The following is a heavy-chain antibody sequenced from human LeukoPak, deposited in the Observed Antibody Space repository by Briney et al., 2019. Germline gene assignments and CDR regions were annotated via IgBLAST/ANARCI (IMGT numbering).Heavy chain of an antibody. V-gene: IGHV3-53*01. J-gene: IGHJ4*02. CDR2: FYSDGST. CDR3: ASATYYYDSSGYRDFYFDD. D-gene: IGHD3-22*01. CDR1: GFTVSSNY. Sequence: QTGGSLRLSCAASGFTVSSNYMNWFRPAPGKGLDWVSAFYSDGSTYYPHSVKGRFTLSRDNSNNTLYLQMNSLRAEDTAVYYCASATYYYDSSGYRDFYFDDWGQGTMVTVSS.